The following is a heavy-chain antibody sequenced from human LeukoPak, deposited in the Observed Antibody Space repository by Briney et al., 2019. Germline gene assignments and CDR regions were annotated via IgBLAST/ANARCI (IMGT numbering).Heavy chain of an antibody. CDR3: ARGYGDYEDWYFDL. Sequence: GGSLRLSCAVSGFTFSNHGMHWVRQAPGKGLEWVSSISSSSSYIYYADSVKGRFTISRDNAKNSLYLQMNSLRAEDTAVYYCARGYGDYEDWYFDLWGRGTLVTVSS. V-gene: IGHV3-21*01. CDR2: ISSSSSYI. D-gene: IGHD4-17*01. CDR1: GFTFSNHG. J-gene: IGHJ2*01.